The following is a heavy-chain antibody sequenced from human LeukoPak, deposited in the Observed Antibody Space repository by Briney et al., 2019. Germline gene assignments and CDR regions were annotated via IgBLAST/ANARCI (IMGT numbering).Heavy chain of an antibody. J-gene: IGHJ4*02. V-gene: IGHV3-21*01. D-gene: IGHD3-10*01. CDR2: ISSSSSYI. CDR1: GFTFSSYS. Sequence: GGSLRLSCAASGFTFSSYSMNWVRQAPGKGLEWVSSISSSSSYIYYADSVKGRFTISRDNAKNSLYLQMNSLRAEDTAVYYCARDPRAYYYGSGSYEPSDYWGREPWSPSPQ. CDR3: ARDPRAYYYGSGSYEPSDY.